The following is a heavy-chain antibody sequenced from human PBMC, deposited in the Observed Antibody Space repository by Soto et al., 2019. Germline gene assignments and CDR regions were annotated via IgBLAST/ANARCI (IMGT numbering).Heavy chain of an antibody. J-gene: IGHJ3*02. CDR3: ATKPITDDAFDI. CDR1: GYTFTSYD. D-gene: IGHD5-12*01. Sequence: ASVKVSCKASGYTFTSYDINWVRQATGQGLEWMGWMNPNSGNTGYAQKFQGRVTMTRNTSISTAYMELSSLRSEDTAVYYCATKPITDDAFDIWGQGTMVTVSS. CDR2: MNPNSGNT. V-gene: IGHV1-8*01.